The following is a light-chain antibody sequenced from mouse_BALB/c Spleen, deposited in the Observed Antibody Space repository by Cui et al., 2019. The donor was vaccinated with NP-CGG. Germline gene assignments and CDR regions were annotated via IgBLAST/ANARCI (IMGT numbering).Light chain of an antibody. J-gene: IGLJ1*01. CDR1: TGAVTSRNY. CDR2: GTN. CDR3: ALWYSNHWV. V-gene: IGLV1*01. Sequence: AVVTQASALTTSPGETVTLTCRSSTGAVTSRNYANWVQEKPDHLFTGLIGGTNNRTPGVPARFSGSLIGDKAALTITGAQTEDEAIYFCALWYSNHWVFGGGTKLTVL.